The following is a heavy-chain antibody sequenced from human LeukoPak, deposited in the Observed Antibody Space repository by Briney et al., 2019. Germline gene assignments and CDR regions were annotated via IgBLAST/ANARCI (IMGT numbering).Heavy chain of an antibody. CDR2: IYHSGST. CDR3: ARRDCSSTSCYGAYPEEMG. CDR1: GGSISSGGYY. D-gene: IGHD2-2*01. Sequence: PSETLSLTCTVSGGSISSGGYYWSWIRQPPGKGLEWIGYIYHSGSTYYNPSLKSRVTISVDRSKNQFSLKLSSVTAADTAVYYCARRDCSSTSCYGAYPEEMGWGQGTLVTVSS. J-gene: IGHJ4*02. V-gene: IGHV4-30-2*01.